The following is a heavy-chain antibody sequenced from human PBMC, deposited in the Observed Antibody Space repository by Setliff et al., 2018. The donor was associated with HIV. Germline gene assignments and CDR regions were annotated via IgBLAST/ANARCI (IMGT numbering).Heavy chain of an antibody. CDR3: ARHSIYSYGYPYFDY. D-gene: IGHD5-18*01. J-gene: IGHJ4*02. Sequence: ASVKVSCKASGYTFTGYYMHWVRQAPGHGLEWMGRINPNSGVTNYEQKFQGRVTMTRDTSISTAYMELSRLRSDDTAVYYCARHSIYSYGYPYFDYWGQGTLVTVSS. CDR1: GYTFTGYY. CDR2: INPNSGVT. V-gene: IGHV1-2*06.